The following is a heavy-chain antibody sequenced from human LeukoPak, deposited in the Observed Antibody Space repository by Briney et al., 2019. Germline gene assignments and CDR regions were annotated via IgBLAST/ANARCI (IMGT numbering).Heavy chain of an antibody. CDR1: GGSISSYY. J-gene: IGHJ6*02. CDR3: ARDGRGSGFPYYYYGMDV. D-gene: IGHD3-10*01. Sequence: PSETLSLTCTVSGGSISSYYWSWIRQPAGKGLEWIGRIYTSGSTNCNPSLKSRATMSVDTSKNQFSLKLSSVTAADTAVYYCARDGRGSGFPYYYYGMDVWGQGTTVTVSS. CDR2: IYTSGST. V-gene: IGHV4-4*07.